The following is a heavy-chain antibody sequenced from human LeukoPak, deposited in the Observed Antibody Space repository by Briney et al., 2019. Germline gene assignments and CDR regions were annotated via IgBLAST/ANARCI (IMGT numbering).Heavy chain of an antibody. J-gene: IGHJ4*02. CDR2: ISSSGRYI. V-gene: IGHV3-21*01. CDR3: ARDRDGYNSFYNY. D-gene: IGHD5-24*01. CDR1: GFTFSSYA. Sequence: GGSLRLSCAASGFTFSSYAMNWFRQAPGKGLEWVSSISSSGRYIYYADSAKGRFTISRDNAESSLYLQMDSLRAEDTAVYYCARDRDGYNSFYNYWGQGTLVTVSS.